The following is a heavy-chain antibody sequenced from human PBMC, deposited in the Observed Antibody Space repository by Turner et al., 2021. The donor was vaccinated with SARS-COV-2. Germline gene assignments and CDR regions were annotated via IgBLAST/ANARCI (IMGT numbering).Heavy chain of an antibody. D-gene: IGHD5-18*01. V-gene: IGHV4-34*01. J-gene: IGHJ4*02. CDR3: ARGRGDKYLKLIDT. CDR2: VNPFRTS. Sequence: QVPPQQWGAGRVKPSETLSLPRAVYGGSFSDYYWTWIRRPPGKGLEWMGEVNPFRTSNFHPSLKSRISISVDESKKQFSLEVTSVAAADTAVYCCARGRGDKYLKLIDTWGQGTLVTVSS. CDR1: GGSFSDYY.